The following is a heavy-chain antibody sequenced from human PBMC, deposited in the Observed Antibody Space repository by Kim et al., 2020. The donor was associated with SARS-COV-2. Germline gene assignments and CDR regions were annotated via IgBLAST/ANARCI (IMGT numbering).Heavy chain of an antibody. CDR1: GFTFSSYG. J-gene: IGHJ5*01. CDR3: AKNGVDYYDSSGYFIT. V-gene: IGHV3-30*18. D-gene: IGHD3-22*01. CDR2: ISYDGSNK. Sequence: GGSLRLSCAASGFTFSSYGIHWVRQAPGKGLEWVAVISYDGSNKYYADSVKGRFTISRDNSKNTLYLQMNSLRAEDTAVYYCAKNGVDYYDSSGYFITWG.